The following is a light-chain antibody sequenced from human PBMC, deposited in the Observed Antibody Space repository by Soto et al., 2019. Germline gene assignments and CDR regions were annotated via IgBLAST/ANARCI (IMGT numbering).Light chain of an antibody. CDR1: QSIDNY. CDR3: QQSYSTPGT. CDR2: AAS. J-gene: IGKJ1*01. V-gene: IGKV1-39*01. Sequence: IQLTQSPSSLAASVGDRVTITCRASQSIDNYLNWYQQKVGKAPNLLIHAASTLQSGVPSRFSGKRSETDFTLTINSLQPEDFATYYCQQSYSTPGTFGQGTKV.